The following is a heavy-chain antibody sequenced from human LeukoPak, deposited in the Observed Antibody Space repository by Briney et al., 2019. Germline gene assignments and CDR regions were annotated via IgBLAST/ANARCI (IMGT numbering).Heavy chain of an antibody. CDR2: IYYSGST. CDR3: ARANPADYFDY. CDR1: GGSISSYY. D-gene: IGHD1-14*01. J-gene: IGHJ4*02. Sequence: PSETLSLTCTVSGGSISSYYWSWIRQPPGKGLEWIGYIYYSGSTNYNPSLKSRVTISVDTSKNQFSLKLSSVTAANTAVYYCARANPADYFDYWGQGTLVTVSS. V-gene: IGHV4-59*01.